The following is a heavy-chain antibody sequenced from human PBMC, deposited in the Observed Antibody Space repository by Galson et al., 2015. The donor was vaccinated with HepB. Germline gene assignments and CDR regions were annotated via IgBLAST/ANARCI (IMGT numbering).Heavy chain of an antibody. D-gene: IGHD3-22*01. CDR3: ARDKDYYDSSGYPYYFDY. Sequence: SLRLSCAASGFTFSSYAMHWVRQAPGKGLEWVAVISYDGSNKYYADSVKGRFTISRDNSKNTLYLQMNSLRAEDTAVYYCARDKDYYDSSGYPYYFDYWGQGTLVTVSS. CDR2: ISYDGSNK. J-gene: IGHJ4*02. CDR1: GFTFSSYA. V-gene: IGHV3-30*04.